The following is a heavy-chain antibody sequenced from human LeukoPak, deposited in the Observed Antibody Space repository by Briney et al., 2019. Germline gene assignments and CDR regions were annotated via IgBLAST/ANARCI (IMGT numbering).Heavy chain of an antibody. D-gene: IGHD3-10*01. J-gene: IGHJ4*02. CDR1: GGSVRSGSYY. V-gene: IGHV4-61*01. CDR3: ARGYYGSGSFFDY. CDR2: IYYSGST. Sequence: PSETLSLTCTVSGGSVRSGSYYWSWIRQPPGKGLEGIGYIYYSGSTNYNPSLRSRVTISVDTSKNQFSLKLSSVTAADTAVYYCARGYYGSGSFFDYWGQGTLVTVSS.